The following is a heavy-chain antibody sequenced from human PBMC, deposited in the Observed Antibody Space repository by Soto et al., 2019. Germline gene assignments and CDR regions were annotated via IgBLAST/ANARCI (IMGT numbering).Heavy chain of an antibody. CDR1: GFTFSSYA. Sequence: GGSLRLSCAASGFTFSSYAMSWVRQAPGKGLEWVSAISGSGGSTYYADSVKGRFIMSRDNSKNTLYLQMNSLRAEDTAVYYCAKILGPADFWSGYYAFDIWGQGTMVTVSS. CDR2: ISGSGGST. CDR3: AKILGPADFWSGYYAFDI. V-gene: IGHV3-23*01. D-gene: IGHD3-3*01. J-gene: IGHJ3*02.